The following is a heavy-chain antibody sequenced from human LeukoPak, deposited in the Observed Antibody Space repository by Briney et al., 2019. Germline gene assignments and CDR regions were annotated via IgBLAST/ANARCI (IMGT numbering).Heavy chain of an antibody. CDR2: INHSGDT. Sequence: SETLSLTCAVYGGAFSGYYWSWIRQPPGKGLEWIGEINHSGDTKYNPSLKSRVSMSVDVSKDQFSLKLTSLTAADTAVYYCARGSRNYNNYEAADYWGQGTLVTVSS. J-gene: IGHJ4*02. V-gene: IGHV4-34*01. CDR3: ARGSRNYNNYEAADY. D-gene: IGHD4-11*01. CDR1: GGAFSGYY.